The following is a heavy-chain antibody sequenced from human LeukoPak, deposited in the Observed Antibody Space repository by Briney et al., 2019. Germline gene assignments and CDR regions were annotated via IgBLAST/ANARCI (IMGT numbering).Heavy chain of an antibody. CDR3: ARASSDYGDYDWFDP. CDR1: GFTFSSYG. Sequence: GRSLRLSCVASGFTFSSYGMHWVRQAPGKGLEWVAVIWYDGSNKYYADSVKGRFTISRDNSKNTLYLQMNSLRAEDTAVYYCARASSDYGDYDWFDPWGQGTLVTVSS. D-gene: IGHD4-17*01. V-gene: IGHV3-33*01. CDR2: IWYDGSNK. J-gene: IGHJ5*02.